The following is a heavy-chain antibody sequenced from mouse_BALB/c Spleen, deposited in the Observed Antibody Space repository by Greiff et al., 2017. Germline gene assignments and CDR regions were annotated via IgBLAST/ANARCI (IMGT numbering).Heavy chain of an antibody. Sequence: EVQVVESGPELVKPGASVKISCKASGYSFTGYYMHWVKQSHVKSLEWIGRINPYNGATSYNQNFKDKASLTVDKSSSTAYMELHSLTSEDSAVYYCARHGNYAMDYWGQGTSVTVSS. J-gene: IGHJ4*01. CDR1: GYSFTGYY. CDR3: ARHGNYAMDY. D-gene: IGHD2-1*01. V-gene: IGHV1-31*01. CDR2: INPYNGAT.